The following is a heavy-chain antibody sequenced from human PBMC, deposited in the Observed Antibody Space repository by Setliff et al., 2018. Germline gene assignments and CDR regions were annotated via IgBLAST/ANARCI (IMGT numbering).Heavy chain of an antibody. V-gene: IGHV3-53*01. J-gene: IGHJ4*02. CDR3: ARETAVAGTMEFDY. CDR1: GFTVSSNY. Sequence: PGGSLRLSCAASGFTVSSNYMSWVRQAPGKGLEWVSVIYTMGSTYYADSGKGRFTISRDNSKNTLYLQMNSLRAEDTAVYYCARETAVAGTMEFDYWGQGTLVTVSS. CDR2: IYTMGST. D-gene: IGHD6-19*01.